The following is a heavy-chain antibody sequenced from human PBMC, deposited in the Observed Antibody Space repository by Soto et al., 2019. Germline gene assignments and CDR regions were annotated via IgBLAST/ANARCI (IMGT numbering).Heavy chain of an antibody. CDR2: ISSTDNRGRT. J-gene: IGHJ4*02. CDR3: AKANRHCSGNTCYYFDY. V-gene: IGHV3-23*01. CDR1: GFTFSTYG. D-gene: IGHD2-15*01. Sequence: EVQLLESGGGLVQPGGSLRLSCAASGFTFSTYGMNWVRQAPGKGLEWVSTISSTDNRGRTYDADSVQGRFTISRENAKNTMYLQMNSLTAEDTAVYYCAKANRHCSGNTCYYFDYWGQGTLVTVSS.